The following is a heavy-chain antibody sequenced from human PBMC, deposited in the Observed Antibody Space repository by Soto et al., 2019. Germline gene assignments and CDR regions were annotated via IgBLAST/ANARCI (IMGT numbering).Heavy chain of an antibody. J-gene: IGHJ6*02. V-gene: IGHV1-2*02. CDR2: INPNSGDT. CDR3: ARYGSYSGFPTLARGGLDV. CDR1: GYSFSGYY. D-gene: IGHD3-10*01. Sequence: ASVKVSCKASGYSFSGYYINWVRQAPGQGPEWMGWINPNSGDTKYAQKFRGRVTMTTDTSINTAYMELSRLRSDDTAVYYCARYGSYSGFPTLARGGLDVWGQGTTVTVSS.